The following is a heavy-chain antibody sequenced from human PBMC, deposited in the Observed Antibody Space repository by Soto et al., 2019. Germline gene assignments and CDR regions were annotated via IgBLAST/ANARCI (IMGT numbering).Heavy chain of an antibody. D-gene: IGHD3-3*01. V-gene: IGHV4-34*01. J-gene: IGHJ4*02. CDR1: GGSFSGYY. Sequence: SETLSLTCAVYGGSFSGYYWSWIHQPPGKGLEWIGEINHSGSTNYNPSHKSRVTISVDTSKNHFSLKLSSVTAADTAVYYCARGGAYYDFWSGYYPFDYWGQGTLVTVSS. CDR2: INHSGST. CDR3: ARGGAYYDFWSGYYPFDY.